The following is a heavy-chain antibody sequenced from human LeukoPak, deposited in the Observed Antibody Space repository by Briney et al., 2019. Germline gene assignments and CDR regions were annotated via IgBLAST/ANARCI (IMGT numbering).Heavy chain of an antibody. V-gene: IGHV3-11*04. Sequence: GGSLRLSCAASGFTFSDYYMSWIRQAPGKGLEWVSYISSGGSPIYYADSVKGRFTISRDNAKNSLYLQMNSLGAEDTAVYYCVRAVPAAVLGAFDIWGRGTMVTVSS. CDR3: VRAVPAAVLGAFDI. CDR1: GFTFSDYY. CDR2: ISSGGSPI. J-gene: IGHJ3*02. D-gene: IGHD2-2*02.